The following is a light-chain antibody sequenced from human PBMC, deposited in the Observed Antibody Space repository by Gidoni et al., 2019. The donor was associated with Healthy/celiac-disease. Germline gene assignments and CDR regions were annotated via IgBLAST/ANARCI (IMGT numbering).Light chain of an antibody. CDR3: AAWDDSRSGLV. Sequence: QSVLTQPPSASGPPGQGVTISCSGSRSNSGSNYVSWYQQLPGTAPKLLIYSNKQRPSGVPDRFSGSKSGTSASLAISGLRSEDDADYYCAAWDDSRSGLVFGGGTKLTVL. J-gene: IGLJ3*02. CDR2: SNK. CDR1: RSNSGSNY. V-gene: IGLV1-47*02.